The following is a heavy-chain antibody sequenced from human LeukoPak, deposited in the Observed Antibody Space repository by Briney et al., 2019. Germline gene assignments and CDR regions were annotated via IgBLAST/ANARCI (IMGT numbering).Heavy chain of an antibody. J-gene: IGHJ4*02. CDR3: VRDSDWSFDY. Sequence: GGSLRLSCAASRVTFSSDPMNWARQAPGKGLEWVAHIRSPGSPIFYADSVRGRFTISRDNAKNSLFLQMNSLRDEDTAVYYCVRDSDWSFDYWGQGTLVTVSS. CDR1: RVTFSSDP. CDR2: IRSPGSPI. D-gene: IGHD3/OR15-3a*01. V-gene: IGHV3-48*02.